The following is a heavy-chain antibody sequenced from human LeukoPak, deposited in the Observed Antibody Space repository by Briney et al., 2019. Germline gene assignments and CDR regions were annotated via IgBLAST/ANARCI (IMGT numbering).Heavy chain of an antibody. V-gene: IGHV4-39*01. CDR2: IYYSGST. CDR1: GGSISSSSYY. Sequence: SETLSLTCTVSGGSISSSSYYWGWIRQPPGKGLEWIGSIYYSGSTYYNPSLKSRVTISVDTSKNQFSLKLSSVTAADTAVYYCARAYYYDSSGYRAEYFQHWARAPWSPSPQ. CDR3: ARAYYYDSSGYRAEYFQH. J-gene: IGHJ1*01. D-gene: IGHD3-22*01.